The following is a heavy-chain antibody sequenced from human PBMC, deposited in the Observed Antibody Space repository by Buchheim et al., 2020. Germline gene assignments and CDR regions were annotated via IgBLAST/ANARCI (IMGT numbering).Heavy chain of an antibody. Sequence: QVQLQESGPGLVKPSGTLSLTCDVSGDSMSSHDWWSWARQPPGKGLEWIGEIHHGGSTNYSPSLKGRVTISVDKAKNYFSLKLSSVTAADTAVYYCARNGYYNMDVWGQGTT. CDR2: IHHGGST. J-gene: IGHJ6*02. V-gene: IGHV4-4*02. D-gene: IGHD2-8*01. CDR3: ARNGYYNMDV. CDR1: GDSMSSHDW.